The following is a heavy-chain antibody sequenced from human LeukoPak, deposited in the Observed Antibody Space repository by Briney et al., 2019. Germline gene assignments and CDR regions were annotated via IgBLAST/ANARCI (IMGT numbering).Heavy chain of an antibody. V-gene: IGHV4-4*02. Sequence: PSGTLSLTCAVSGGSISSSNWWSWVRQPPGKGLEWIGEIYHSGSTNYNPSLKSRVTISVDTSKNQFSLKLSSVTAADTAVYYCARGHRGRYYGMDVWGQGTTVTVSS. CDR2: IYHSGST. CDR1: GGSISSSNW. J-gene: IGHJ6*02. D-gene: IGHD3-10*01. CDR3: ARGHRGRYYGMDV.